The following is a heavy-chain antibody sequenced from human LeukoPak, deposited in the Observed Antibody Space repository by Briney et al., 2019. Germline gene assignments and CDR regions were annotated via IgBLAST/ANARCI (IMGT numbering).Heavy chain of an antibody. J-gene: IGHJ6*02. V-gene: IGHV3-30*18. CDR1: GFTFSSYG. Sequence: GGSLRLSCAASGFTFSSYGMRWVRQAPGKGLEWVAVISYDGSNKYYVDSVKGRFTISRDNSKNTLYLQMNSLRAEDTAVYYCAKHHYDILTGYLDVYYGMDVWGQGTTVTVSS. CDR3: AKHHYDILTGYLDVYYGMDV. D-gene: IGHD3-9*01. CDR2: ISYDGSNK.